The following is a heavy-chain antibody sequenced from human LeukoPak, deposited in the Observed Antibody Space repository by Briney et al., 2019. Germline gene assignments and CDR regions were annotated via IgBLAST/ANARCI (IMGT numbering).Heavy chain of an antibody. V-gene: IGHV3-30*04. CDR1: GFTFSSYA. CDR2: ISYDGSNK. J-gene: IGHJ3*02. CDR3: ARAKDRADAFDI. D-gene: IGHD1-14*01. Sequence: PGGSLRLSCAASGFTFSSYAMDWVRQAPGNGLEWVAVISYDGSNKYYADSVKGRFTISRDNSKNTLYLHMNSLRAEDTAVYYCARAKDRADAFDIWGQGTMVTVSS.